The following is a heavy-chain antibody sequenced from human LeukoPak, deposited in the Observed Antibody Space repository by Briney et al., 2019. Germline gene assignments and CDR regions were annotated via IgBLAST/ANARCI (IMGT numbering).Heavy chain of an antibody. CDR3: ARGPSYCGNNCYYYFDS. J-gene: IGHJ4*02. D-gene: IGHD2-21*01. Sequence: GGSLRLSCADSGFTFGRYWMHWVRQAPGKGLVWVSHITTDGSGTSYADSVKGRFTISRDNAKNTLYLQMNSLRAEDTAVYYCARGPSYCGNNCYYYFDSWGQGTLVTVSS. CDR1: GFTFGRYW. V-gene: IGHV3-74*01. CDR2: ITTDGSGT.